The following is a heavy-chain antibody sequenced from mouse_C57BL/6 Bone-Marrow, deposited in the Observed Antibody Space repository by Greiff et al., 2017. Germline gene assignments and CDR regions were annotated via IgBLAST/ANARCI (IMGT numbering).Heavy chain of an antibody. CDR1: GYTFTSYW. Sequence: VQLQQPGAELVKPGASVKLSCKASGYTFTSYWMHWVKQRPGQGLEWIGMIHPNSGSTNYNEKFKSKATLTVDTSSSTAYMQLSSLTSEDSAVYDGARWGSLFGYGGQGTTLTVSS. J-gene: IGHJ2*01. V-gene: IGHV1-64*01. CDR3: ARWGSLFGY. CDR2: IHPNSGST.